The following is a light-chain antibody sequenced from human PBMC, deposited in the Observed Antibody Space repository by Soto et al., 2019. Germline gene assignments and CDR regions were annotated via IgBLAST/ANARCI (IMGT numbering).Light chain of an antibody. J-gene: IGLJ2*01. CDR2: DVN. V-gene: IGLV2-8*01. CDR3: NSYGGTNNDVV. Sequence: QSALTQPPSASGSPGQSVTISCTGTSSDVGGYNYVSWYRQHPGKAPQLIIYDVNKRPSVVPDRFSGSKSGNKASLTVSGLQAEDEADYFCNSYGGTNNDVVFGGGTKLTVL. CDR1: SSDVGGYNY.